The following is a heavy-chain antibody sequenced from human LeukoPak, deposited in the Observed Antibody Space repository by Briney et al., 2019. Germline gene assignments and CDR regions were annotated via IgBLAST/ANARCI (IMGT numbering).Heavy chain of an antibody. Sequence: GGSLRLSCAASGFTFSSYGMHWVRQAPGKGLEWVSYISQSGSNKYYADSVKGRFTISRDNAKNSLYLQLNSLRAEDMAVYYCARDGEMAAPWALDIWGPGIMVTVSS. CDR2: ISQSGSNK. D-gene: IGHD5-24*01. CDR1: GFTFSSYG. CDR3: ARDGEMAAPWALDI. V-gene: IGHV3-48*04. J-gene: IGHJ3*02.